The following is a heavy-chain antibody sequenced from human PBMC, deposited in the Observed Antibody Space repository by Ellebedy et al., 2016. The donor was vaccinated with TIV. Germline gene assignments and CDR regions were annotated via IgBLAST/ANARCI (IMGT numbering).Heavy chain of an antibody. V-gene: IGHV3-23*01. CDR1: GFTFRNYA. CDR3: AKDKDTAMVEGGVFDY. J-gene: IGHJ4*02. CDR2: ISGSGGST. Sequence: GESLKISCAASGFTFRNYATSWVRQAPGKGLEWVSVISGSGGSTYYADSVKGRFTISRDNSKNTLYLQMNSLRAEDTALYHCAKDKDTAMVEGGVFDYWGQGTLVTVSS. D-gene: IGHD5-18*01.